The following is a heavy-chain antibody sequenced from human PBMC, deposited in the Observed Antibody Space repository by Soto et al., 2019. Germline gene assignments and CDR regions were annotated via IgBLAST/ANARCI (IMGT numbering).Heavy chain of an antibody. Sequence: EVQLLESGGGLVQPGGSLRLSCAASGFTFSSYAMSWVRQAPGKGLEWVSAISGSGGSTYYADSVKGRFTISRDNYKNTLYLQMNSLRAEDTAVYYCAKVPVTTEHYYYYYGMDVWGQGTTVTVSS. D-gene: IGHD4-17*01. CDR2: ISGSGGST. CDR1: GFTFSSYA. CDR3: AKVPVTTEHYYYYYGMDV. V-gene: IGHV3-23*01. J-gene: IGHJ6*02.